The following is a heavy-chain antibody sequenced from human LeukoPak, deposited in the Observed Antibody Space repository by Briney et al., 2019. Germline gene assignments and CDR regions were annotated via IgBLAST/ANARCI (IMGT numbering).Heavy chain of an antibody. D-gene: IGHD3-3*01. CDR3: ARDEGPSRVLRFLEWLSPPSYYYYGMDV. Sequence: GGSLRLSCAASEFDFSSHAMTWVRQAPGKGLEWVSAISISGSKTYYADSVKGRFTISRDNSKNTLYLQMNSLRAEDTAVYYCARDEGPSRVLRFLEWLSPPSYYYYGMDVWGQGTTVTVSS. CDR1: EFDFSSHA. V-gene: IGHV3-23*01. CDR2: ISISGSKT. J-gene: IGHJ6*02.